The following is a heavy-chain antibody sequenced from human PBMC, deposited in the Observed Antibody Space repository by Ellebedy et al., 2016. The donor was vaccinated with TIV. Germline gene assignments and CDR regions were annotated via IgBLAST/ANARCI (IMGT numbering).Heavy chain of an antibody. J-gene: IGHJ4*02. CDR1: GGSISSGGYS. V-gene: IGHV4-30-2*01. D-gene: IGHD1-1*01. Sequence: SETLSLXXAVSGGSISSGGYSWSWIRQPPGKGLEWIGYIYHSGSTYYNPSLKSRVTISVDRSKNQFSLKLSSVTAADTAVYYCARNARISGIDYWGQGTLVTVSS. CDR2: IYHSGST. CDR3: ARNARISGIDY.